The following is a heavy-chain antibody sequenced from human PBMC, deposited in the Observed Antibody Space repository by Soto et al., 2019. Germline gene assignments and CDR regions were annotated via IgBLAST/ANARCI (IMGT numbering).Heavy chain of an antibody. CDR3: AREGRGETTKHDY. V-gene: IGHV1-69*04. Sequence: ASVKVSCKASGGTFSSYTISWVRQAPGQGLEWMGRIIPILGIANYAQKFQGRVTITADKSTSTAYMELSSLRSEDTAVYYCAREGRGETTKHDYWGQGSLVTVSS. D-gene: IGHD3-16*01. CDR2: IIPILGIA. J-gene: IGHJ4*02. CDR1: GGTFSSYT.